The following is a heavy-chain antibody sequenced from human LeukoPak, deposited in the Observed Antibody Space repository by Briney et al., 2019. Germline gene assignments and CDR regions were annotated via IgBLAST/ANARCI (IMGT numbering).Heavy chain of an antibody. CDR1: GYTFTNYG. CDR2: INAYHGNT. Sequence: ASVKVSCTASGYTFTNYGISWVRQAPGQGLEWMGWINAYHGNTNYAQKLQGRVTLTTDTSTSTAYMELKSLRSDDTAVYYCARDGGDLDYWGQGTLVTVSS. V-gene: IGHV1-18*01. D-gene: IGHD2-21*02. J-gene: IGHJ4*02. CDR3: ARDGGDLDY.